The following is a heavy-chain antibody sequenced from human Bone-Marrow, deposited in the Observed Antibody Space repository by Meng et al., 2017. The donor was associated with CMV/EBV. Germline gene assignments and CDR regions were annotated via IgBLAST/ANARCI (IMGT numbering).Heavy chain of an antibody. J-gene: IGHJ6*02. CDR1: GGTFSSYA. CDR3: ARIQDTVFGADPPYYDMDV. CDR2: IIPIFAIA. V-gene: IGHV1-69*05. Sequence: SVKVSCKASGGTFSSYAFSWVRQAPGQGLEWMGGIIPIFAIANYAQKFQGRVTITTDESTSTAYMELSSLRSEDTAVYFCARIQDTVFGADPPYYDMDVWGQGTTVTVSS. D-gene: IGHD3-3*01.